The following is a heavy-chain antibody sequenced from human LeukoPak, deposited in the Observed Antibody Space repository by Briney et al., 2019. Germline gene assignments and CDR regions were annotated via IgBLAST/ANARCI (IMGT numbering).Heavy chain of an antibody. CDR3: AREGNFLEPPDY. D-gene: IGHD4-23*01. V-gene: IGHV3-33*01. CDR2: IWYDGSNK. CDR1: GFTFSSYG. Sequence: PGGSLRLSCAASGFTFSSYGMHWVRQAPGKGLEWVAVIWYDGSNKYYADSVKGRFTISRDNSKNTLYLQMNSLRAEDTAVYYCAREGNFLEPPDYWGQGTLVTVSS. J-gene: IGHJ4*02.